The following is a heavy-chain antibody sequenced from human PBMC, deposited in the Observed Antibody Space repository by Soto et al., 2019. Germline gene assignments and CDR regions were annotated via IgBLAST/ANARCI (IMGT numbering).Heavy chain of an antibody. V-gene: IGHV1-24*01. J-gene: IGHJ3*02. Sequence: ASVKVSCKVSGYTLTELSMHWVRQAPGKGLEWMGGFDPEDGETIYAQKFQGRVTMTEDTSTDTAYMELSSLRSEDTAVYYCATDTRLGDAFDIWGQGTMVTVSS. CDR1: GYTLTELS. CDR2: FDPEDGET. D-gene: IGHD6-19*01. CDR3: ATDTRLGDAFDI.